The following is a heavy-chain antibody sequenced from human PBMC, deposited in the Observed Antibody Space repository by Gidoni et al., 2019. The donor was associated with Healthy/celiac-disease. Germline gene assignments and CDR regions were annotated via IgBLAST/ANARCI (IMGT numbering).Heavy chain of an antibody. J-gene: IGHJ6*03. D-gene: IGHD2-2*01. V-gene: IGHV3-30*18. Sequence: QVQPVESGGGVVQPGRSLSPSCPASGFTFASHGMHWVRQAPGKGLEGVAVISDDGSNKYYADSVKGRFTISRDNSKNRLYLQMNSLRAEDTAVYYCAKDAVPADDYYYYYMDVWGKGTTVTVSS. CDR3: AKDAVPADDYYYYYMDV. CDR2: ISDDGSNK. CDR1: GFTFASHG.